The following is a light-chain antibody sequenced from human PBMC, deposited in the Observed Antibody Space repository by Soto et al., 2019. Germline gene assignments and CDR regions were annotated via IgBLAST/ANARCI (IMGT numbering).Light chain of an antibody. CDR3: QQSYSTPLWT. CDR1: QNINTY. CDR2: AAS. Sequence: DIQMTQSPSSLSASLGDRVTITCRSSQNINTYLNWYQHKPGKAPKLLISAASSLQSGVPSRFSGSGSGTDFTLTISSLQPEDFATYFCQQSYSTPLWTFGQGTKVDIK. V-gene: IGKV1-39*01. J-gene: IGKJ1*01.